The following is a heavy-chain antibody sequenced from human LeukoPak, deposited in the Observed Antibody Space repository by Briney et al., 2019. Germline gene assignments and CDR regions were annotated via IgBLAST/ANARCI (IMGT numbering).Heavy chain of an antibody. D-gene: IGHD6-19*01. Sequence: GRSLRLSCAASGFTFSSYAMHWVRQAPGKGLEWVAVISYDGSNKYYADSVKGRFTISRDNSKNTLYLQMNSLRAEDTAVYYCARADSSGWYGGVDYWGQGTPVTVSS. CDR2: ISYDGSNK. J-gene: IGHJ4*02. CDR1: GFTFSSYA. CDR3: ARADSSGWYGGVDY. V-gene: IGHV3-30*04.